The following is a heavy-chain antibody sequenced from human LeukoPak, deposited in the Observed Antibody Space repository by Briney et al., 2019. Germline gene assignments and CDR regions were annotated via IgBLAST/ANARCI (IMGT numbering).Heavy chain of an antibody. J-gene: IGHJ6*03. D-gene: IGHD3-3*01. CDR3: ARGLTIFEGMDV. V-gene: IGHV4-61*01. CDR2: IYYSGGT. Sequence: PSETLSLTCTVSGGSISSLNYYWTWIRQPPEKGLEWIGYIYYSGGTDYNPSLKSRVTISVDTSKNQFSLKLSSVTAADTAVYYCARGLTIFEGMDVWGKGTTVTVSS. CDR1: GGSISSLNYY.